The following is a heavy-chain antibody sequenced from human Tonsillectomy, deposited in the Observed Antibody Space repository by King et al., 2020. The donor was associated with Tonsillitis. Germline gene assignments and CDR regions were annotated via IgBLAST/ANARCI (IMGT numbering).Heavy chain of an antibody. V-gene: IGHV5-51*01. D-gene: IGHD2-21*02. Sequence: VQLVESGAEVKKPGESLKMSCQGSGYNFASTWIGWVRQMPGQGLEWMGIIYPGDSDTRYSPSFQGQVTISADTSISTAYLHWSSLKASDTAIYYCAGQGASVTRFYYYDHMDVWGNGTTVTVSS. CDR2: IYPGDSDT. CDR3: AGQGASVTRFYYYDHMDV. CDR1: GYNFASTW. J-gene: IGHJ6*03.